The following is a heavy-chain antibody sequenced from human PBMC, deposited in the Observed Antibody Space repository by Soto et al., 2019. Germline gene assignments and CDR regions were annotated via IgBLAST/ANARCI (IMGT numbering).Heavy chain of an antibody. Sequence: SETLSLTCTVSGASISSYYWSWIRQPPGKGLEWIGYIYYNGITNYNPSLKSRVTLSVDTSKNQFSLQLSSVTAADTAVYYCARDSSDYPYWGQGTLVTVSS. CDR2: IYYNGIT. CDR3: ARDSSDYPY. CDR1: GASISSYY. J-gene: IGHJ4*02. V-gene: IGHV4-59*01. D-gene: IGHD1-26*01.